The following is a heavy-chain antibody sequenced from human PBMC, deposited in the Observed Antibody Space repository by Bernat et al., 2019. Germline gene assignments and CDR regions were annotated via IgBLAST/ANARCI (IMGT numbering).Heavy chain of an antibody. CDR3: ASGSYGDYYYMDV. Sequence: QVQLVQSGAEVKKSGASVKVSCRAPGNTFTGYYMHWVRQAPGQGLEWMGGIIPIFGTPNYAQKFQGRVTITADESTSTAYMELRSLRSEDTAVYYCASGSYGDYYYMDVWGKGTTVIVSS. D-gene: IGHD1-26*01. CDR2: IIPIFGTP. V-gene: IGHV1-69*01. J-gene: IGHJ6*03. CDR1: GNTFTGYY.